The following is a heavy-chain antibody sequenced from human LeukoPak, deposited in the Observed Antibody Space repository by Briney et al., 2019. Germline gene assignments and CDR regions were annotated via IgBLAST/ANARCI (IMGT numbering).Heavy chain of an antibody. CDR2: ISPYNGNT. J-gene: IGHJ4*02. D-gene: IGHD3-22*01. V-gene: IGHV1-18*01. CDR1: GYTFNTYG. CDR3: ARGPHERSGYPDD. Sequence: ASVKVSCKPSGYTFNTYGITWVRQAPGQGLEWMGWISPYNGNTNYAQKFQGRVTMTTDTSTSTACMELRSLRSDDTAVYYCARGPHERSGYPDDWGQGTLVAVSS.